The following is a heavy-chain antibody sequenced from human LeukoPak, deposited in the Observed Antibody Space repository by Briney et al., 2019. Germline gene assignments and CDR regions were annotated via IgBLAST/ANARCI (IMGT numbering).Heavy chain of an antibody. CDR3: ARGGDSSDYFDY. CDR2: IYSGGST. V-gene: IGHV3-66*01. Sequence: GGSLRLSCAASGFTFSSYAMTWVRQAPGKGLEWVSVIYSGGSTDYADSVKGRFTISRDNSKNTLYLQMNSLRAEDTAVYYCARGGDSSDYFDYWGQGTLVTVSS. CDR1: GFTFSSYA. J-gene: IGHJ4*02. D-gene: IGHD6-25*01.